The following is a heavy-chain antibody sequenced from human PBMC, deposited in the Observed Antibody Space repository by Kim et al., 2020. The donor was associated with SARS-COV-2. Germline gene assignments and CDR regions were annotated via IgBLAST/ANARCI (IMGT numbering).Heavy chain of an antibody. CDR1: GFTFSSYS. CDR2: ISSSSSYI. Sequence: GGSLRLSCAASGFTFSSYSMNWVRQAPGKGLEWVSSISSSSSYIYYADSVKGRFTISRDNAKNSLYLQMNSLRAEDTAVYYCAREGPGAGGPDYWGQGTLVTVSS. CDR3: AREGPGAGGPDY. J-gene: IGHJ4*02. V-gene: IGHV3-21*01. D-gene: IGHD3-10*01.